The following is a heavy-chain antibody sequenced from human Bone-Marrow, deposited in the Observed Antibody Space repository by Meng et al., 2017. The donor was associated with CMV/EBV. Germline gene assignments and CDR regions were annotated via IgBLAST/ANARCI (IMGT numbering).Heavy chain of an antibody. CDR3: ARSWDILTGYRLGVHP. CDR2: IIPILGIA. J-gene: IGHJ5*02. CDR1: GGTFSSYA. V-gene: IGHV1-69*10. Sequence: SVKVSCKASGGTFSSYAISWVRQAPGQGLEWMGGIIPILGIANYAQKFQGRVTITADKSTSTAYMELSSLRSEDTAVYYCARSWDILTGYRLGVHPWGQGTLVTVSS. D-gene: IGHD3-9*01.